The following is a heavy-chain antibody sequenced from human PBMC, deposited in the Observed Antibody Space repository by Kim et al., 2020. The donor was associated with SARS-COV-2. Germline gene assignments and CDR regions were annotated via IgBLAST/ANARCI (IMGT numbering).Heavy chain of an antibody. CDR1: GGSFSGYY. D-gene: IGHD3-10*01. Sequence: SETLSLTCAVYGGSFSGYYWSWIRQPPGKGLEWIGEINHSGSTNYNPSLKSRVTISVDTSKNQFSLKLSSVTAADTAVYYCARGRLLWFGESRSYYFDYWGQGTLVTVSS. J-gene: IGHJ4*02. CDR2: INHSGST. V-gene: IGHV4-34*01. CDR3: ARGRLLWFGESRSYYFDY.